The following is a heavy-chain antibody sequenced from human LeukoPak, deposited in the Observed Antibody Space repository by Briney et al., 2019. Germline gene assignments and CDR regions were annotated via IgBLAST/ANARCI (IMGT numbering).Heavy chain of an antibody. CDR2: IGGDAVST. CDR3: AKDLWKADY. CDR1: GFTFSSYA. D-gene: IGHD3-3*01. Sequence: EGSLRLSCAASGFTFSSYAMSWVRKAPGKGLEWVSAIGGDAVSTYYADSVKGRFSISRDNSKNTLYLQMNSLRADDTAVYYCAKDLWKADYWGQGTLVTVSS. V-gene: IGHV3-23*01. J-gene: IGHJ4*02.